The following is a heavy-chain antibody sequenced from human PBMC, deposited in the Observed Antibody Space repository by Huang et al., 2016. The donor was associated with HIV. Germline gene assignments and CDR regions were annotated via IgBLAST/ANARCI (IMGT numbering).Heavy chain of an antibody. CDR3: AKDEKQFCTGGSCHSSNIDS. CDR1: GFTFTSFG. D-gene: IGHD2-8*02. Sequence: QVQLVESGGGAVQPGGSLRLSCTATGFTFTSFGMHWVRQRPGQGLEWLALILYDGTKTTYTDSVKGRFTISRDNSDNTLCLQMNTLTSDDTALYYCAKDEKQFCTGGSCHSSNIDSWGQGTLVTVSS. J-gene: IGHJ4*02. V-gene: IGHV3-30*02. CDR2: ILYDGTKT.